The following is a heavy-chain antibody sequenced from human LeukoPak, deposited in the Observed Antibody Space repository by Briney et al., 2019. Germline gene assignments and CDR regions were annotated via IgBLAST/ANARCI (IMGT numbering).Heavy chain of an antibody. V-gene: IGHV3-9*01. Sequence: GGSLRLSCAASGFTFDDYAMHWVRQAPGKGLEWVSGISWNSGSIGYADSVKGRFTISRDNAKNSLYLQMNSLRAEDTALYYCAKDQYGSGSYYSYFDYCGQGTLVTVSS. D-gene: IGHD3-10*01. J-gene: IGHJ4*02. CDR2: ISWNSGSI. CDR3: AKDQYGSGSYYSYFDY. CDR1: GFTFDDYA.